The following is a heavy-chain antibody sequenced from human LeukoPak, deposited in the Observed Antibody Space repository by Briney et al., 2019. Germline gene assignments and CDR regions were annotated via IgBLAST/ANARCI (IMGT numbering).Heavy chain of an antibody. CDR1: GGSISSSSYY. CDR3: ARHEYSSSSWWYFDL. D-gene: IGHD6-6*01. J-gene: IGHJ2*01. V-gene: IGHV4-39*01. Sequence: NPSETLSLTCTVSGGSISSSSYYWGWIRQPPGKGLEWIGSIYYSGSTYYNPSLKSRVTISVDTSENQFSLKLSSVTAADTAVYYCARHEYSSSSWWYFDLWGRGTLVTVSS. CDR2: IYYSGST.